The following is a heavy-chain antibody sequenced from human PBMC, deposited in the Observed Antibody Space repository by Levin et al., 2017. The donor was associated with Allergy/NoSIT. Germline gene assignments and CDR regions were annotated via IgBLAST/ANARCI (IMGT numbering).Heavy chain of an antibody. CDR2: INSDGSST. CDR1: GFTFSRYW. CDR3: ASYYYDSSGYTEYFQH. V-gene: IGHV3-74*01. J-gene: IGHJ1*01. D-gene: IGHD3-22*01. Sequence: GGSLRLSCAASGFTFSRYWMHWVRQAPGKGLVWVSRINSDGSSTSYADSVKGRFTISRDNAKNTLYLQMNSLRAEDTAVYYCASYYYDSSGYTEYFQHWGQGTLVTVSS.